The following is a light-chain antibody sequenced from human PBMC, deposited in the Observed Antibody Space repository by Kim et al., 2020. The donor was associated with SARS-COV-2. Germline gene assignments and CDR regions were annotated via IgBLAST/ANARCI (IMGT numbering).Light chain of an antibody. CDR2: DVT. Sequence: QSITISCTETSSDVGGYNYVSWYQHHPGKAPKLMIYDVTKRPSGVSNRFSGSKSGNTASLTISGLQAEDEADYYCSSYTSSSTSYVFGTGTKVTVL. V-gene: IGLV2-14*03. CDR3: SSYTSSSTSYV. J-gene: IGLJ1*01. CDR1: SSDVGGYNY.